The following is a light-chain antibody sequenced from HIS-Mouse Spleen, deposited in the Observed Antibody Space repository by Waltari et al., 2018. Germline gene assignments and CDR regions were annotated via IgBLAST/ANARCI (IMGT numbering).Light chain of an antibody. Sequence: QSALTQPASVSGSPGQSITISCTGTSSDVGSYNLFSWYQQHPGKAPKLMIYEGSKRPSGVSNRLSGSKSGNTASLTISRVEAGDEADYYCQVWDRSSDHVVFGGGTKLTVL. V-gene: IGLV2-14*02. J-gene: IGLJ2*01. CDR3: QVWDRSSDHVV. CDR2: EGS. CDR1: SSDVGSYNL.